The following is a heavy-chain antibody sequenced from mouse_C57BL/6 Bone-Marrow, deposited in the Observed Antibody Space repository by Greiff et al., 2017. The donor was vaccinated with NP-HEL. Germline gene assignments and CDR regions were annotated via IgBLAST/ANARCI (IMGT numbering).Heavy chain of an antibody. CDR2: ISSGSSTI. Sequence: EVMLVESGGGLVKPGGSLKLSCAASGFTFSDYGMHWVRQAPEQGLEWVAYISSGSSTIYYADTVKGRFTISRDNAKNTLFLQMTSLRSEDTAMYYCASPGYYGSSYSWFAYWGQGTLVTVSA. J-gene: IGHJ3*01. CDR3: ASPGYYGSSYSWFAY. CDR1: GFTFSDYG. V-gene: IGHV5-17*01. D-gene: IGHD1-1*01.